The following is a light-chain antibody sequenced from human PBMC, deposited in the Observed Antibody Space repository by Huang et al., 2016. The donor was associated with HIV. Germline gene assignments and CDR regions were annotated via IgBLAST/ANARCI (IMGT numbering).Light chain of an antibody. V-gene: IGKV3-15*01. J-gene: IGKJ2*01. CDR2: GAS. CDR1: QSVNSK. Sequence: EIVMTQSPATLSLSPGERATLSCRASQSVNSKLAWYQQKPGQAPRLLICGASTRATGVPGSVGGSGSGTEFTLTISSLQSEDFAVYYCQQYSKWPPNTFGQGTKLESK. CDR3: QQYSKWPPNT.